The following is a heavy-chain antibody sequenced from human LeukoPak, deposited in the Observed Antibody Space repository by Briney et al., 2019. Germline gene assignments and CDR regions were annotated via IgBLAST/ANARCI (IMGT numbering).Heavy chain of an antibody. V-gene: IGHV4-34*01. Sequence: SETLSLTCAVYGGSFGGYYWTWIRQPPGKGLEWIGEINHSGSANYNPSLNSRVTISVDTSKNQFSLKLSSVTAADTAVYYCVRRLDLWGRGTLVTVSS. CDR1: GGSFGGYY. J-gene: IGHJ2*01. CDR3: VRRLDL. CDR2: INHSGSA.